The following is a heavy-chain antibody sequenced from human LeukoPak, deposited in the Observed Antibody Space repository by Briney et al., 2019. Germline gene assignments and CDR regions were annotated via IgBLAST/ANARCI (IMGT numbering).Heavy chain of an antibody. Sequence: ASVKVPCKASGYTFISYYMHWVRQAPGQGLEWMGIINPSTGNTSYAQKFQGRVTITADESTSTAYMELSSLRSEDTAVYYCARAIPNYYDSSYFDYWGQGTLVTVSS. CDR3: ARAIPNYYDSSYFDY. CDR2: INPSTGNT. V-gene: IGHV1-46*01. D-gene: IGHD3-22*01. CDR1: GYTFISYY. J-gene: IGHJ4*02.